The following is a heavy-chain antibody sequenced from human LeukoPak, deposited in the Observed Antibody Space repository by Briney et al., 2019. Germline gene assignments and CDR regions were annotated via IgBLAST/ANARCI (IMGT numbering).Heavy chain of an antibody. Sequence: PSETLSLTCNVSGGTIRSYYWTWIRQPPGKGLEWIGYIYNSGNTNYNPSLKSRVTISLDTSNNQFSLKLSSVTAADTAVYYCARVGVAAKSSRYFDYWGQGTLVTVSS. CDR3: ARVGVAAKSSRYFDY. CDR2: IYNSGNT. D-gene: IGHD2-15*01. V-gene: IGHV4-59*01. CDR1: GGTIRSYY. J-gene: IGHJ4*02.